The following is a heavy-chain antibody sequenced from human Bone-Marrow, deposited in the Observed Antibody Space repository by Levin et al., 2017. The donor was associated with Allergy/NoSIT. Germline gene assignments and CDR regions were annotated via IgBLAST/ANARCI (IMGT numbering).Heavy chain of an antibody. D-gene: IGHD3-16*01. CDR2: FDPGDGEP. CDR1: GYILTEVS. J-gene: IGHJ4*02. CDR3: ATDRTGGLRGLDS. Sequence: ASVKVSCRVSGYILTEVSMHWVRQAPGKGLEYMGGFDPGDGEPIYAEKFQGRVSMTADTSTDTAYMEVSSLTSEDTAVYYCATDRTGGLRGLDSWGQGTLVTVSS. V-gene: IGHV1-24*01.